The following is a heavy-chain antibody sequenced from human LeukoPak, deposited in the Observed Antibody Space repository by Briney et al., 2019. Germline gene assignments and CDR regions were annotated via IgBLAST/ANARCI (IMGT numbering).Heavy chain of an antibody. J-gene: IGHJ3*02. Sequence: PGGSLRLSCAASGFTFSGNGMNWVRQAPGKGLEWVSYISGIGDTIYYADSVKGRFIISRDNARNSLYLQMNSLRAEDTAVYYCARQVSDDAFDIWGQGTMVTVSS. V-gene: IGHV3-48*03. CDR3: ARQVSDDAFDI. CDR1: GFTFSGNG. CDR2: ISGIGDTI.